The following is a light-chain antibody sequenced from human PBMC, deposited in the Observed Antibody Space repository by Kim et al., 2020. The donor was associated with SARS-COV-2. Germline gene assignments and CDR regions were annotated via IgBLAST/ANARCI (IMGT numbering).Light chain of an antibody. CDR3: QQYSNSLRT. Sequence: EIVLTQSPGTLSLSPGERATLSCRASQSVTSSYLAWYQQKPGQPPRLLIYGASNRATGIPDRFSGSGSGTDFTLTISRLESEDLAVYYCQQYSNSLRTFGQGTKVDIK. CDR1: QSVTSSY. CDR2: GAS. J-gene: IGKJ1*01. V-gene: IGKV3-20*01.